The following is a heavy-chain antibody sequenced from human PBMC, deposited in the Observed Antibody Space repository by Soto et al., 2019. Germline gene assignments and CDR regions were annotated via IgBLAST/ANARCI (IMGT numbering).Heavy chain of an antibody. Sequence: AAVKVSCKASGGTFSSYAISWVRQAPGQGLEWMGGIIPILGTANYAQKFQGRVTITADESTSTAYMELSSLRSEDTAVYYCARTPPAGTAMVPADDSYYGMDVWGQGTTVTVSS. CDR3: ARTPPAGTAMVPADDSYYGMDV. J-gene: IGHJ6*02. V-gene: IGHV1-69*13. D-gene: IGHD5-18*01. CDR1: GGTFSSYA. CDR2: IIPILGTA.